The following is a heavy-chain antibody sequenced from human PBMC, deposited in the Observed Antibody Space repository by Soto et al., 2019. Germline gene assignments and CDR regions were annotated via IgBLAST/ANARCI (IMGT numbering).Heavy chain of an antibody. CDR3: ARGYDFWSGYYTERGAFDI. CDR2: IWYDGSNK. D-gene: IGHD3-3*01. Sequence: QVQLVESGGGVVQPGRSLRLSCAASGFTFSSYGMHWVRQAPGKGLEWVAVIWYDGSNKYYADSVKGRFTISRDNSKNTLYLQMNSLRAEDTAVYYFARGYDFWSGYYTERGAFDIWGQGTMVTDSS. V-gene: IGHV3-33*01. J-gene: IGHJ3*02. CDR1: GFTFSSYG.